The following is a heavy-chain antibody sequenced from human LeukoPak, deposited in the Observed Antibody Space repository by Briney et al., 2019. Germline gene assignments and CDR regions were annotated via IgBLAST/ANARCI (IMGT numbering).Heavy chain of an antibody. J-gene: IGHJ6*02. Sequence: SGGSLRLSCAASGFTFSSYGMHWVRQAQGKGLEWVAVIWYDGSNKYYADSVKGRFTISRDNSKNTLYLQMNSLRAEDTAVYYCARDWIAVGRYGMDVWGQGTTVTVSS. CDR3: ARDWIAVGRYGMDV. D-gene: IGHD6-19*01. V-gene: IGHV3-33*01. CDR1: GFTFSSYG. CDR2: IWYDGSNK.